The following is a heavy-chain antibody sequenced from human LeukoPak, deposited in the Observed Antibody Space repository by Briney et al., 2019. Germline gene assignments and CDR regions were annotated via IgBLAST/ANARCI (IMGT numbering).Heavy chain of an antibody. CDR3: ARDRAVTTLGIPHAFDI. V-gene: IGHV3-30*02. CDR1: GFTFSAYG. J-gene: IGHJ3*02. Sequence: GGSLRLSCATTGFTFSAYGMHWVRQAPGKGLEWVAFLRYNGNKEFYADSVKGRVTISRDNSKNTLYLQMNSLRAEDTAVYHCARDRAVTTLGIPHAFDIWGQGTMVTVSS. CDR2: LRYNGNKE. D-gene: IGHD4-23*01.